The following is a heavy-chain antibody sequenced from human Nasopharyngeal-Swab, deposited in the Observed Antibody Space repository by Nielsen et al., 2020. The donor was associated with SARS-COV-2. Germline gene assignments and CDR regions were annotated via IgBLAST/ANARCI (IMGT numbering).Heavy chain of an antibody. CDR1: GGSISSSSYY. Sequence: SETLSLTCTVSGGSISSSSYYWGWIRQPPGKGLEWIGSIYYSGSTYYNPSLKSRVTISVDTSKNQFSLKLSSVTAADTAVYYCASFSFGVVIICVVGRYFDYWGQGTLATVSS. D-gene: IGHD3-3*01. V-gene: IGHV4-39*01. J-gene: IGHJ4*02. CDR3: ASFSFGVVIICVVGRYFDY. CDR2: IYYSGST.